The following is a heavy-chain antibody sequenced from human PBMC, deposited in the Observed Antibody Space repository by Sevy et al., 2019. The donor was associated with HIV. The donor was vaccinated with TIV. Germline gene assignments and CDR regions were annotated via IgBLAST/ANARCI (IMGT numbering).Heavy chain of an antibody. J-gene: IGHJ3*02. Sequence: GESLKISCKGSGYSFTSYWISWVRQMPGKGLEWMGRIDPSDSYTNYSPSFQGHVTISADKSISTAYLQWSSLNASDTAMYYCASGVGINGAFDIWGQGIMVTVSS. CDR1: GYSFTSYW. V-gene: IGHV5-10-1*01. CDR3: ASGVGINGAFDI. D-gene: IGHD2-15*01. CDR2: IDPSDSYT.